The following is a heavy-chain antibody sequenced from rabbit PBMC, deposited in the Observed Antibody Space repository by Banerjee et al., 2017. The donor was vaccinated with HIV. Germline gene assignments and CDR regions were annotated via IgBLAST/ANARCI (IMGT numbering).Heavy chain of an antibody. CDR2: IYTGSDRT. Sequence: QSLEESGGDLVKPGASLTLTCTASGFSFSSSDYMCWVRQAPGKGLEWIGCIYTGSDRTYYASWAKGRFTISKTSSTTVTLQMTSLTAADTATYFCARGGGTYYYIDYFNLWGPGTLVTVS. J-gene: IGHJ4*01. V-gene: IGHV1S40*01. CDR3: ARGGGTYYYIDYFNL. CDR1: GFSFSSSDY. D-gene: IGHD8-1*01.